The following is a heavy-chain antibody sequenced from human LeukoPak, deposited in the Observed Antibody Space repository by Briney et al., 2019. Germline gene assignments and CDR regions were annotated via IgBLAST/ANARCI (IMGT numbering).Heavy chain of an antibody. J-gene: IGHJ4*02. Sequence: PSETLSLTCTVSGGSISSYYWSWIRQPPGKGLEWIGYIYCSGGTNYNPSLKSRVTISVDTSKNQFSLKLSSVTAADTAVYYCARVSRYSFAFDYWGQGTLVTVSS. CDR3: ARVSRYSFAFDY. V-gene: IGHV4-59*01. D-gene: IGHD5-18*01. CDR2: IYCSGGT. CDR1: GGSISSYY.